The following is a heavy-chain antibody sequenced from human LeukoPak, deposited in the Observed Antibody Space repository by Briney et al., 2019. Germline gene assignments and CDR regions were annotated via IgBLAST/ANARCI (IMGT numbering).Heavy chain of an antibody. CDR1: GFTFSSYW. CDR3: ARVPRHNNHGGHLDY. D-gene: IGHD3-16*01. V-gene: IGHV3-7*01. Sequence: GGSPRLSCAASGFTFSSYWMSWVRQAPGKGLEWVANIKQDGSEKYYVDSVKGRFTISRDNAKNSLYLQMNSLRAEDTAVYYSARVPRHNNHGGHLDYWGQGTLVTVSS. CDR2: IKQDGSEK. J-gene: IGHJ4*02.